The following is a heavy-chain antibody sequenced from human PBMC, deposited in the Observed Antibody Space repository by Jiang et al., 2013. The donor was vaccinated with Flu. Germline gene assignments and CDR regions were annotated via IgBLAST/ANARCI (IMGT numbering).Heavy chain of an antibody. V-gene: IGHV3-30*04. CDR2: ISYDGSNK. J-gene: IGHJ4*02. D-gene: IGHD6-25*01. CDR1: GFTFSSYA. CDR3: ARDKADSSGAYYFDY. Sequence: VQLLESGGGVVQPGRSLRLSCAASGFTFSSYAMHWVRQAPGKGLEWVAVISYDGSNKYYADSVKGRFTISRDNSKNTLYLQMNSLRAEDTAVYYCARDKADSSGAYYFDYWGQGTLVTVSS.